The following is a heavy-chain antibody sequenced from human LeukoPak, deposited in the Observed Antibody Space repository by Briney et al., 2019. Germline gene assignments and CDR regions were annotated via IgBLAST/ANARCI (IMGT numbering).Heavy chain of an antibody. D-gene: IGHD6-19*01. J-gene: IGHJ4*02. Sequence: GASVKVSCKASGYTFTSYGISWVRQAPGQGLEWMGWISAYNGNTNYAQKLQGRVTMTTDTSTSTAYMELRSLRSDDTAVYYCVRGENRRGWSLPVHFDYWGQGTLVTVSS. CDR2: ISAYNGNT. CDR3: VRGENRRGWSLPVHFDY. CDR1: GYTFTSYG. V-gene: IGHV1-18*01.